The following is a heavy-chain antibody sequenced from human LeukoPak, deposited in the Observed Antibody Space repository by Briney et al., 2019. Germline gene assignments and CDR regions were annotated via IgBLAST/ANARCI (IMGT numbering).Heavy chain of an antibody. D-gene: IGHD2-2*01. V-gene: IGHV4-39*07. CDR2: INHSGST. CDR1: GGSISSSSYY. CDR3: ARVGCSSTSCKRYNWFDP. Sequence: SETLSLTCTVSGGSISSSSYYWSWIRQPPGKGLEWIGEINHSGSTNYNPSLKSRVTISVDTSKNQFSLKLSSVTAADTAVYYCARVGCSSTSCKRYNWFDPWGQGTLVTVSS. J-gene: IGHJ5*02.